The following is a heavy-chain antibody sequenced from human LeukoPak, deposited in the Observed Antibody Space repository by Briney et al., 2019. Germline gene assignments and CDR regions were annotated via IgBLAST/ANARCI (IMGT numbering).Heavy chain of an antibody. CDR1: GFTFSSYG. J-gene: IGHJ4*02. V-gene: IGHV3-33*01. Sequence: GGSLRLSCAASGFTFSSYGMHWVRQAPGKGQEWVAVIWYDGSNKYYADSVKGRFTISRDNSKNTLYLQMNSLKTEDTAVYYCFTADFRPSSRYYSDNKHDYWGQGTLVTVSS. D-gene: IGHD3-22*01. CDR2: IWYDGSNK. CDR3: FTADFRPSSRYYSDNKHDY.